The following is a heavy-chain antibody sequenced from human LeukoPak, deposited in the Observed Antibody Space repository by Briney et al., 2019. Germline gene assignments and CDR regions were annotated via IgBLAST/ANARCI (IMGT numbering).Heavy chain of an antibody. CDR3: ARVDYDILTGYSLDAFDI. V-gene: IGHV4-38-2*02. CDR1: GYSISSGYY. CDR2: IYHSGST. Sequence: PSETLSLTCTVSGYSISSGYYWGWIRQPPGKGLEWIGSIYHSGSTYYNPSLKSRVTISVDTSKNQFSLKLSSVTAADTAVYYCARVDYDILTGYSLDAFDIWGQGTMVTVSS. D-gene: IGHD3-9*01. J-gene: IGHJ3*02.